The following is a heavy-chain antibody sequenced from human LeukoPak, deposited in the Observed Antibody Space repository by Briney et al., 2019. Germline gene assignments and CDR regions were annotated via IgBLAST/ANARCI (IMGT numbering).Heavy chain of an antibody. CDR2: IWCDGSNK. D-gene: IGHD3-9*01. Sequence: GGSLRLSCAASGFTFSSYGMHWVRQAPGKGLEWVAVIWCDGSNKYYADSVKGRFTISRDNSKNTLYLQMNSLRAEDTAVYYCARGRPPSYYDILTGPYYCYYYMDVWGKGTTVTVSS. CDR3: ARGRPPSYYDILTGPYYCYYYMDV. V-gene: IGHV3-33*01. CDR1: GFTFSSYG. J-gene: IGHJ6*03.